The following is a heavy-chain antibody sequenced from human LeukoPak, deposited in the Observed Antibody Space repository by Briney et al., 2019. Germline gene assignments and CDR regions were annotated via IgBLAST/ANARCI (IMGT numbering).Heavy chain of an antibody. J-gene: IGHJ4*02. CDR3: ARDKIGYCSSTSCYYFDY. CDR1: GFFFSSYW. CDR2: IKQDGSEK. D-gene: IGHD2-2*01. Sequence: GGSLRLSCAASGFFFSSYWMSWVRQAPGKGLEWVANIKQDGSEKYYVDSVKGRFTISRDNAKNSLYLQMNSLRAEDTAVYYCARDKIGYCSSTSCYYFDYWGQGTLVTVSS. V-gene: IGHV3-7*01.